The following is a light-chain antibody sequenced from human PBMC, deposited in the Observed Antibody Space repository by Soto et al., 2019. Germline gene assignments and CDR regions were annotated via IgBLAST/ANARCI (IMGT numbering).Light chain of an antibody. CDR1: QSVTSTY. J-gene: IGKJ1*01. CDR3: QQYAYPPWT. CDR2: GAS. Sequence: EIVMTQSPATLSVSPGERATLSCRASQSVTSTYLAWYQHRPGQAPRLLIYGASTRATGIPDRFSGSGSGTDFTLTISRLEPEDFAVYYCQQYAYPPWTFGHGTKVEIK. V-gene: IGKV3-20*01.